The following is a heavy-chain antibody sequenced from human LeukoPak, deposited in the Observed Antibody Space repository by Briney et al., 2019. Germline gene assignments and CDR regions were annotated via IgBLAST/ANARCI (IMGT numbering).Heavy chain of an antibody. V-gene: IGHV3-48*02. CDR2: ISSSSDI. D-gene: IGHD6-6*01. CDR3: ARSANPGVHEFDP. CDR1: VFTFSSYS. J-gene: IGHJ5*02. Sequence: GGSLRLSCAASVFTFSSYSMAWVRQAPGKGLEWLSYISSSSDINYADSVKGRFTISRDNAKNSLYLQMNSLRDEDTAVYYCARSANPGVHEFDPWGQGTLVTVSS.